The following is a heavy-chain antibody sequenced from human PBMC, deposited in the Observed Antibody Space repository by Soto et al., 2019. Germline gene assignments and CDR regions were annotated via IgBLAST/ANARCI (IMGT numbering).Heavy chain of an antibody. D-gene: IGHD5-18*01. V-gene: IGHV4-61*01. CDR3: ARDNTAMVIDYYYGMDV. CDR2: IYYSGST. J-gene: IGHJ6*02. Sequence: SETLSLTCTVSGGSVSSGSYYWSWIRQPPGKGLEWIGYIYYSGSTNYNPSLKSRVTISVDTSKNQFSLKLSSVTAADTAVYYCARDNTAMVIDYYYGMDVWGQGTTVTVSS. CDR1: GGSVSSGSYY.